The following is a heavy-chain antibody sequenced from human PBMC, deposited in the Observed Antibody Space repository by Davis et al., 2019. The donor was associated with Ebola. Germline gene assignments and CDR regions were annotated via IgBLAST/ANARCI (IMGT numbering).Heavy chain of an antibody. CDR1: GFTFSSYG. J-gene: IGHJ6*02. Sequence: PGGSLRLSCAASGFTFSSYGMHWVRQAPGKGLEWVAVIWYDGSNKYYADSVKGRFTISRDNSKNTLYLQMNSLRAEDTAVYYCARDGPYGDYYYYYGMDVWGQGTTVTVSS. CDR2: IWYDGSNK. CDR3: ARDGPYGDYYYYYGMDV. D-gene: IGHD4-17*01. V-gene: IGHV3-33*01.